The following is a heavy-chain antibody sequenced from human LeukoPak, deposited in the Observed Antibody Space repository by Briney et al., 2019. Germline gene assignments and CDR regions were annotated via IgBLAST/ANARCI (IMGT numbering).Heavy chain of an antibody. D-gene: IGHD3-10*01. Sequence: PGGSLRLSCAASGFTVSSNYMSWVRQAPGKGLEWVSVIYSGGSTYYADSVKGRFTISRDNSKNTLYLQMNSLRAEDTAVYYCAKVGFGELYYFDYWGQGTLVTVSS. CDR1: GFTVSSNY. J-gene: IGHJ4*02. V-gene: IGHV3-53*01. CDR2: IYSGGST. CDR3: AKVGFGELYYFDY.